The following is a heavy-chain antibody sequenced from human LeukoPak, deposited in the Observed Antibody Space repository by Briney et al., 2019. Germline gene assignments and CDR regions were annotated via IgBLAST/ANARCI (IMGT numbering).Heavy chain of an antibody. CDR3: ASEKTLYGGYDY. CDR2: ISSSSSYI. CDR1: GFTFSSYS. D-gene: IGHD4/OR15-4a*01. V-gene: IGHV3-21*01. Sequence: VGSLRLSCAASGFTFSSYSMNWVRQAPGKGLEWVSSISSSSSYIYYADSVKGRFTISRDNAKNSLYLQMNSLRAEDTAVYYCASEKTLYGGYDYWGQGTLVTVSS. J-gene: IGHJ4*02.